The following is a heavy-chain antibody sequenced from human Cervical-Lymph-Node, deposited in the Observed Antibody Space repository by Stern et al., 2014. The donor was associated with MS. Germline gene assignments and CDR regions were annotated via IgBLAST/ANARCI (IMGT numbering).Heavy chain of an antibody. V-gene: IGHV3-30*03. Sequence: VQLEESRGAVVQPGRSLRLSCAASGFTFSSYGMHWVRQAPGQGLEWVTVISYDGNHKYYAASVKGRFTISRDNSKNTLHLQMNSVTPDDTAIYYCARDYEDTSMLFDHWGQGTLVTVSS. J-gene: IGHJ4*02. CDR1: GFTFSSYG. D-gene: IGHD2-8*01. CDR2: ISYDGNHK. CDR3: ARDYEDTSMLFDH.